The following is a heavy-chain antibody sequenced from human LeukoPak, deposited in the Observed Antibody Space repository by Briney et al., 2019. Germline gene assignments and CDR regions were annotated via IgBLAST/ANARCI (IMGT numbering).Heavy chain of an antibody. CDR2: INHSGST. CDR3: ARDYTVTTSGWFDP. CDR1: GGSFSGYY. J-gene: IGHJ5*02. D-gene: IGHD4-17*01. Sequence: SETLSLTCAVYGGSFSGYYWSWIRQPPGKGLEWIEEINHSGSTNYNPSLKSRVTISVDTSKNQFSLKLGSVTAADTAVYCCARDYTVTTSGWFDPWGQGTLVTVSS. V-gene: IGHV4-34*01.